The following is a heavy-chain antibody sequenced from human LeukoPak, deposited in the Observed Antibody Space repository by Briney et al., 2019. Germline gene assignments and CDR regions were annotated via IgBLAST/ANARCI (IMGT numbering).Heavy chain of an antibody. CDR2: ISGSGGST. CDR1: GFTFSSYA. D-gene: IGHD1-26*01. J-gene: IGHJ4*02. V-gene: IGHV3-23*01. Sequence: GGSLRLSCAASGFTFSSYAMSWVRQAPGKGLEWVSAISGSGGSTYYADSVKGRFTISRDNSKNTLYLQMNGLRAEDTAVYYCAKVEASGSFPGYFDYWGQGTLVTVSS. CDR3: AKVEASGSFPGYFDY.